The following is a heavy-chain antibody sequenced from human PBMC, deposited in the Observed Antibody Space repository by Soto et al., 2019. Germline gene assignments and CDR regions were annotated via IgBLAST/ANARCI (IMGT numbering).Heavy chain of an antibody. J-gene: IGHJ4*02. Sequence: QVQLVQSGAEVKKPGASVKVSCKASGYTFTSYYMHWVRQAPGQGLEWMGVINPSGGSSSYAQKFQVRVTMTRDTSTSTVYMELSSLRSEDTAVYYCARGAHATPGNYWGQGTLVTVSS. V-gene: IGHV1-46*01. CDR2: INPSGGSS. D-gene: IGHD2-15*01. CDR1: GYTFTSYY. CDR3: ARGAHATPGNY.